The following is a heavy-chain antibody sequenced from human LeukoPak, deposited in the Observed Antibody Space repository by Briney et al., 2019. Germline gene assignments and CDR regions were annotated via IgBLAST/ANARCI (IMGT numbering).Heavy chain of an antibody. J-gene: IGHJ4*02. CDR3: ARGGRVNYDILTGYYHDY. D-gene: IGHD3-9*01. V-gene: IGHV4-61*01. CDR1: GGSICSSSYY. CDR2: IYYSGST. Sequence: SETLSLTCTVSGGSICSSSYYWRWIRQPPGKGLEWIGYIYYSGSTNYNPSLKSRVTISVDTSKNKFSLKLSSVTAADTAVYYCARGGRVNYDILTGYYHDYWGQGTLVTVSS.